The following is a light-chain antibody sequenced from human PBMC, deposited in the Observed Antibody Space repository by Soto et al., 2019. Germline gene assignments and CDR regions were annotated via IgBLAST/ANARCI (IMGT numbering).Light chain of an antibody. J-gene: IGKJ1*01. CDR2: GAS. CDR1: QSVNSDY. V-gene: IGKV3-20*01. CDR3: QQYGSSPWS. Sequence: EIVLTQSPGTLSLSPGERATLSCRASQSVNSDYLGWYQQKPGQAPRLLIYGASSRATDIPDRFSGSGSGTDFTITISRLEPEDVAVYYCQQYGSSPWSFGQGTKVEI.